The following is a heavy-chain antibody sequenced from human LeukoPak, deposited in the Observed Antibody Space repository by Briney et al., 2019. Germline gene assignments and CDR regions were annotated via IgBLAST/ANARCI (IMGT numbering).Heavy chain of an antibody. V-gene: IGHV3-7*01. Sequence: PGGSLRLSCAASGFTFSNYWMSWVRQAPGKGLEWVANIKQDGSEKYYVDSVKGRFTISRDNAKNSLYLQMNRLRAEDPAVYYCASGQQLGYWGQGTLVTVSS. J-gene: IGHJ4*02. CDR3: ASGQQLGY. CDR1: GFTFSNYW. CDR2: IKQDGSEK. D-gene: IGHD6-6*01.